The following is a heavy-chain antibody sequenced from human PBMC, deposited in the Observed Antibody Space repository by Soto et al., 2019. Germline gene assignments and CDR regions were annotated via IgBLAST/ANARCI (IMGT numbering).Heavy chain of an antibody. Sequence: SVKVSCKASGGTFSRYTISWVRQAPGQGLEWMGRIIPILGIANYAQKFQGRVTITADKSTSTAYMELSSLRSEDTAVYYCARVGLDNWFDPWGQGTLVTVSS. CDR2: IIPILGIA. CDR3: ARVGLDNWFDP. CDR1: GGTFSRYT. V-gene: IGHV1-69*02. J-gene: IGHJ5*02.